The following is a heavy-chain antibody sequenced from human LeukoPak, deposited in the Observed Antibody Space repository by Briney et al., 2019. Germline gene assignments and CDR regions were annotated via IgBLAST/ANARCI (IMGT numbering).Heavy chain of an antibody. CDR1: GYRFTNYW. Sequence: GESLKISCKGSGYRFTNYWIGWVRQMPGKGLEWMGIIYPGDSDTRYSPSFQGQDTISADKSTSTAYLQWSSLKASDTAMYYCARRYCTNGVCRYFDSWGQGTLVTVSS. CDR2: IYPGDSDT. CDR3: ARRYCTNGVCRYFDS. D-gene: IGHD2-8*01. V-gene: IGHV5-51*01. J-gene: IGHJ4*02.